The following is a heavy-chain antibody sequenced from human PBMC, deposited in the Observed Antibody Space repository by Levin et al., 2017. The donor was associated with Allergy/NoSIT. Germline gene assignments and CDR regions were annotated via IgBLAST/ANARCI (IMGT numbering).Heavy chain of an antibody. V-gene: IGHV4-59*13. CDR3: ARTRGIDSGSYPFDY. CDR1: GGSIRTYY. CDR2: MDYSGTT. D-gene: IGHD3-10*01. Sequence: SQTLSLPCTVSGGSIRTYYWSWIRQPPGKGLEWIGYMDYSGTTNYNPSLKSRVTISIDTSKKQFSLKLTSVTAADTAVYYCARTRGIDSGSYPFDYWGQGTLVTVSS. J-gene: IGHJ4*02.